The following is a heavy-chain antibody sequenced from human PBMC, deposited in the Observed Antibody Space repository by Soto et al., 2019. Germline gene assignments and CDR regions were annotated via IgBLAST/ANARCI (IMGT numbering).Heavy chain of an antibody. CDR1: GFTFSTYA. V-gene: IGHV3-23*01. J-gene: IGHJ4*02. D-gene: IGHD3-10*01. Sequence: PGGSLRLSCAASGFTFSTYAMSWVRQAPGKGLEWVSAVSGSGGSTYYADSVKGRFTISRDTSKDTLYLQMNSLRAEDTAVYYCAKGDKRTMVRGVSPYFDYWGQGTLVTVSS. CDR3: AKGDKRTMVRGVSPYFDY. CDR2: VSGSGGST.